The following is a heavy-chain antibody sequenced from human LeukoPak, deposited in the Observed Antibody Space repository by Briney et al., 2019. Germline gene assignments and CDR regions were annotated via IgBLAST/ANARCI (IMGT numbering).Heavy chain of an antibody. CDR1: GFSFSTYE. D-gene: IGHD4-23*01. CDR3: ARDSDYGGNQEFDY. CDR2: ISTDDSTI. V-gene: IGHV3-48*03. J-gene: IGHJ4*02. Sequence: GGSLRLSCAASGFSFSTYEMNWVRQAPGKGLEWVSYISTDDSTIYYADSVKGRFTVSRDNAEDSLYLQMNSLRPEDTAVYYCARDSDYGGNQEFDYWGQGTLVTVSS.